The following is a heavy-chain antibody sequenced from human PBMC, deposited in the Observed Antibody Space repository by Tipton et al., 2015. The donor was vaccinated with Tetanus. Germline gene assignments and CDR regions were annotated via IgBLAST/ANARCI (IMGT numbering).Heavy chain of an antibody. J-gene: IGHJ4*02. CDR2: IYGGNT. Sequence: TLSLTCTVSGGSISSYYWGWIRQPPGKGLEWIALIYGGNTSYDPSLKSRVGISLDTSKNQFPLKLTSVTAADTAIYYCARRNYPYYFDYWGQGILVTVSS. D-gene: IGHD5-24*01. CDR1: GGSISSYY. CDR3: ARRNYPYYFDY. V-gene: IGHV4-4*08.